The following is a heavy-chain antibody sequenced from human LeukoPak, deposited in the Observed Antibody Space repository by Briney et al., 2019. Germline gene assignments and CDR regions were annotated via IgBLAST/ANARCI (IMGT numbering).Heavy chain of an antibody. D-gene: IGHD5-12*01. J-gene: IGHJ4*02. Sequence: GGSLRLSCAASGFTFSSYAMHWVRQAPGKGLEWVAVISYDGSNKYYADSVKDRFTISRDNSKNTLYLQMNSLRAGDTAVYYCAREPTYSGNDYWGQGTLVTVSS. CDR3: AREPTYSGNDY. CDR2: ISYDGSNK. V-gene: IGHV3-30*04. CDR1: GFTFSSYA.